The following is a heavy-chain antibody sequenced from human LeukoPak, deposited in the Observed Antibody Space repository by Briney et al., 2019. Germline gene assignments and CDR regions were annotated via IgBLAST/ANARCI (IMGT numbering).Heavy chain of an antibody. V-gene: IGHV1-69*13. D-gene: IGHD2-2*01. J-gene: IGHJ5*02. CDR3: AVIVVVPAATSTNWFDP. CDR1: GGTFSSYA. CDR2: IIPIFGTA. Sequence: VASVKVSCKASGGTFSSYAISWVRQAHGQGLEWMGGIIPIFGTANYAQKFQGRVTITADESTSTAYMELSSLRSEDTAVYYCAVIVVVPAATSTNWFDPWGQGTLVTVSS.